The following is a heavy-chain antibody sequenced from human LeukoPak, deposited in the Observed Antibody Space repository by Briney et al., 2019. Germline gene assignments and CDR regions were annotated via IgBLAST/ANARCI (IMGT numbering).Heavy chain of an antibody. CDR3: ARDLGWFHFDS. CDR2: IKEDGSAQ. V-gene: IGHV3-7*01. CDR1: GFTFSSYA. Sequence: GGSLRLSCAVSGFTFSSYAMTWVRQAPGKGLEWVAHIKEDGSAQNYIDSVKGRFTISRDNAKNSLFLQMNSVRAEDTAIYYCARDLGWFHFDSWGQGTLVTVSS. J-gene: IGHJ4*02. D-gene: IGHD2-15*01.